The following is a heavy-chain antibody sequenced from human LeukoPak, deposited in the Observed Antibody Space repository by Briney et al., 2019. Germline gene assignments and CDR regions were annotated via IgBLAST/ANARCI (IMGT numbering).Heavy chain of an antibody. CDR3: ATSITGTTPYYFDY. D-gene: IGHD1-7*01. CDR2: IYHSGST. CDR1: GGSISSGGYY. Sequence: LSLTCTVSGGSISSGGYYWSWSRQPPGKGLQWIGYIYHSGSTYYNPSLKSRVTISVDRSKNQFSLKLSSVTAADTAVYYCATSITGTTPYYFDYWGQGILVTVSS. J-gene: IGHJ4*02. V-gene: IGHV4-30-2*01.